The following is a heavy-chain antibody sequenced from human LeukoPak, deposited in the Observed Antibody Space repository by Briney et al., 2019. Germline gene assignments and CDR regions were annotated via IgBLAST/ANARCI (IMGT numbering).Heavy chain of an antibody. Sequence: GGSLRLSCAASGFTFSSYAMRWVRQAPGEGREWVSAISGSGASTYYAASVKGRFTISRDNSKNSQYLQMNSLRAEDTAVYYCAKDADSGYGQYYFDYWGQGTLVTVSS. J-gene: IGHJ4*02. D-gene: IGHD5-12*01. CDR3: AKDADSGYGQYYFDY. V-gene: IGHV3-23*01. CDR2: ISGSGAST. CDR1: GFTFSSYA.